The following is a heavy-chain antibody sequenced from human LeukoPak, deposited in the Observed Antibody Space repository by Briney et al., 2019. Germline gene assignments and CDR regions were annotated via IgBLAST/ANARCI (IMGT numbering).Heavy chain of an antibody. J-gene: IGHJ4*02. CDR1: GYTFTSYD. CDR3: ARDPGRFERDF. V-gene: IGHV1-2*02. CDR2: IHPDSGDT. Sequence: ASVKVSCKASGYTFTSYDINWVRQAPGQGLEWMGWIHPDSGDTAYAQKFQGRVTLTRDTSISTAYMEVDRLRSDDTAIYYCARDPGRFERDFWGQGTLVTVSS. D-gene: IGHD3-3*01.